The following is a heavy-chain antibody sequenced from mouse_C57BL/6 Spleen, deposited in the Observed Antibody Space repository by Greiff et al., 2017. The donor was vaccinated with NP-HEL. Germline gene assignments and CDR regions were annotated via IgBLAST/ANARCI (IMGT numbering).Heavy chain of an antibody. CDR2: INPSSGYT. V-gene: IGHV1-4*01. Sequence: VQLQESGAELARPGASVKMSCKASGYTFTSYTMHWVKQRPGQGLEWIGYINPSSGYTKYNQKFKDKATLTADKSSSTAYMQLSSLTSEDSAVYYCARDYYGSSYDYFDYWGQGTTLTVSS. J-gene: IGHJ2*01. CDR1: GYTFTSYT. D-gene: IGHD1-1*01. CDR3: ARDYYGSSYDYFDY.